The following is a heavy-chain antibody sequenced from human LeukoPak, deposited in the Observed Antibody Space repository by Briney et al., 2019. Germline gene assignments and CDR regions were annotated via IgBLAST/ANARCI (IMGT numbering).Heavy chain of an antibody. CDR3: ARRRDGYNSDHYNYGMDI. J-gene: IGHJ6*02. V-gene: IGHV1-18*01. CDR2: ISAYNGNT. D-gene: IGHD5-24*01. Sequence: EASVKLSCTASRYTFISYGSSWVRQAPGQGLEWLGWISAYNGNTNYAQKLQGRVTMTTDTSTSTAYMELRSLRSDDTAVYYCARRRDGYNSDHYNYGMDIWGQGTTVTVSS. CDR1: RYTFISYG.